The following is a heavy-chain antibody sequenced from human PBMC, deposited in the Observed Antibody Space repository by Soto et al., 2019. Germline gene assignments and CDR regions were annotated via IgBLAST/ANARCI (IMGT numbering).Heavy chain of an antibody. CDR2: IYHSGST. V-gene: IGHV4-30-2*01. J-gene: IGHJ5*02. CDR3: ARVLCP. Sequence: SQTQSLTSTVSCGSIRNGGYPWSWIRQPPGKGLEWIGYIYHSGSTYYNPSLTSRVTISVDRSKNQFSLKLSSVSDGDRAVYYCARVLCPWGQGTLVTVSS. CDR1: CGSIRNGGYP.